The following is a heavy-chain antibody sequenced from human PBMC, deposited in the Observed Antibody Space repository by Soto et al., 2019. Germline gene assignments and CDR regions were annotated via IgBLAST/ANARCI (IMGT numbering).Heavy chain of an antibody. Sequence: PGGSLRLSCSASGFTFSSYAMHWVRQAPGKGLEYVSAISSNGGSTYYADSVKGRFTISRDNSKNTLYLQMSSLRAEDTAVYYCVKVLGSDTGYSSGWYPFVYWGQGALVTVSS. CDR2: ISSNGGST. CDR1: GFTFSSYA. J-gene: IGHJ4*02. D-gene: IGHD6-19*01. V-gene: IGHV3-64D*06. CDR3: VKVLGSDTGYSSGWYPFVY.